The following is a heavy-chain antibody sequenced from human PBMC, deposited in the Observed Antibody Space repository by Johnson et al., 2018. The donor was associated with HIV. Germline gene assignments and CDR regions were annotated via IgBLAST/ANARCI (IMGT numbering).Heavy chain of an antibody. D-gene: IGHD6-6*01. CDR2: LSYYGSNK. Sequence: QVQLVESGGGVVQPGRSLRLSCAASGFTFRSYAMHWVRQAPVKWLERVAVLSYYGSNKYYADSVKGRFTISRYNSKTTLYLQMHSLRAEDTAVYYCAKIKGSSDAFDIWGQGTMVTVSS. CDR3: AKIKGSSDAFDI. V-gene: IGHV3-30*18. CDR1: GFTFRSYA. J-gene: IGHJ3*02.